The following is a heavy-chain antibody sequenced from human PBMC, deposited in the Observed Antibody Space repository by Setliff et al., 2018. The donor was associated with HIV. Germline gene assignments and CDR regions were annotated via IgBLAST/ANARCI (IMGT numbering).Heavy chain of an antibody. D-gene: IGHD3-10*01. CDR2: IIPIFGTP. CDR1: GGTFSSYG. V-gene: IGHV1-69*13. CDR3: ARGALLAVFDFDH. Sequence: GASVKVSCKASGGTFSSYGISWVRQAPGQGLEWMGGIIPIFGTPNYALKFQDRVTITADESTTTAYMELSSLRSDDTAVYFCARGALLAVFDFDHWGHGTLVTVSS. J-gene: IGHJ4*01.